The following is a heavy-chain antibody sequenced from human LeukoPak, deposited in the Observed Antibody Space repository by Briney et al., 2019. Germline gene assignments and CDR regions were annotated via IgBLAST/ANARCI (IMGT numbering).Heavy chain of an antibody. CDR1: GFTFSSYG. J-gene: IGHJ4*02. D-gene: IGHD6-13*01. CDR2: IWYDGSNK. Sequence: PGGSLRLSRAASGFTFSSYGMHWVRQAPGKGLEWVAVIWYDGSNKYYADSVKGRFTISRDNSKNTLYLQMNSLRAEDTAVYYCARESSSWIFDYWGQGTLVTVSS. V-gene: IGHV3-33*01. CDR3: ARESSSWIFDY.